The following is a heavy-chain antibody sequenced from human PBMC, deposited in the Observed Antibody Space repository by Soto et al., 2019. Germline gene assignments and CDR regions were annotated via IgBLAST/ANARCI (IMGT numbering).Heavy chain of an antibody. D-gene: IGHD2-2*01. CDR3: ARVYCSSTRGVRLEFDP. CDR2: IYYSGST. Sequence: QVQLQESGPGLVKPSQTLSLTCTVSGGSISSGGYYWSWIRQHPGKGLEWIGYIYYSGSTYYNPSLKSRVTISVDTSKNQFSLKLSSVTAADTAVYYCARVYCSSTRGVRLEFDPWGQGTLVTVSS. V-gene: IGHV4-31*03. J-gene: IGHJ5*02. CDR1: GGSISSGGYY.